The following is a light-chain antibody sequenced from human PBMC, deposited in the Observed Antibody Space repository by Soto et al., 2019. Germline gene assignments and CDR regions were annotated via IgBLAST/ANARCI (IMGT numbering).Light chain of an antibody. Sequence: EIVLTQSPATLSLSPGETATLSCRASQSVSSYLAWYQQRPGQAPRLLIYDASRRATGIPARFSGSGSGTAFTLTIGSLEPEEFAVYYCQQRSNWPPVFGGGTKVEIK. CDR2: DAS. CDR1: QSVSSY. CDR3: QQRSNWPPV. J-gene: IGKJ4*01. V-gene: IGKV3-11*01.